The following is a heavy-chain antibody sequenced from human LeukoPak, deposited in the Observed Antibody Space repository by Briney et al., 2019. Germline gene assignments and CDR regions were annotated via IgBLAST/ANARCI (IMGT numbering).Heavy chain of an antibody. D-gene: IGHD6-19*01. V-gene: IGHV3-7*04. Sequence: GGSLRLSCEASGFTFSSNWMSWVRQAPGKGLEWVANIKQDGSDKYYVDSVKGRFTISRDNAKNSLYLQMNSLRAEDTAVYYCVRDGQWLVPHFSGQGTLVTVSS. CDR3: VRDGQWLVPHF. CDR2: IKQDGSDK. CDR1: GFTFSSNW. J-gene: IGHJ4*02.